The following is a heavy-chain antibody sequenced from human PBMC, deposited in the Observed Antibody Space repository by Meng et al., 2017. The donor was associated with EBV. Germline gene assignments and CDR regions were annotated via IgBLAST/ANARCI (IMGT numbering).Heavy chain of an antibody. D-gene: IGHD6-13*01. CDR2: IISIFSTA. CDR1: GSHFSSYA. V-gene: IGHV1-69*06. J-gene: IGHJ4*02. CDR3: ARAEIAAAGRLNY. Sequence: QVEVGAAGLGVQKPGLSVKVSSKASGSHFSSYAISWVRQAPGQGLEWIGGIISIFSTANYAQKFQGRVTITADKSTSTAYMELSSLRSEDTAVYYCARAEIAAAGRLNYWGQGTLVTVSS.